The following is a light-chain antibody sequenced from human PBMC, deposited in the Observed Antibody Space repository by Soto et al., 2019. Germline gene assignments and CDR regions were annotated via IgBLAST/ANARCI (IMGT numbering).Light chain of an antibody. J-gene: IGKJ1*01. CDR1: QSVATN. Sequence: EAVLTQSPATLSVSPGERVTLSFSASQSVATNLAWYQQRPGQAPRLLIYGASKRAIGLPARFSGSGSGTEFTLTITSLQSEDFAVYYCQQYNNWPQTFGQGTKVDIK. V-gene: IGKV3-15*01. CDR2: GAS. CDR3: QQYNNWPQT.